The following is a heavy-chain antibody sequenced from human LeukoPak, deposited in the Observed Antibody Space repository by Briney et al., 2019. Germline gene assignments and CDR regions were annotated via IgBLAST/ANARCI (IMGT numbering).Heavy chain of an antibody. D-gene: IGHD1-20*01. CDR2: INSDGSST. CDR1: GFTFSSYW. Sequence: RTGGSLRLSRAASGFTFSSYWMHWVRQAPGKGLVWVSRINSDGSSTTYADSVKGRFTISRDNAKNTLYLQMNSLRAEDTAVYYCARDRMGGGITGTTLDYWGQGTLVTVSS. V-gene: IGHV3-74*01. CDR3: ARDRMGGGITGTTLDY. J-gene: IGHJ4*02.